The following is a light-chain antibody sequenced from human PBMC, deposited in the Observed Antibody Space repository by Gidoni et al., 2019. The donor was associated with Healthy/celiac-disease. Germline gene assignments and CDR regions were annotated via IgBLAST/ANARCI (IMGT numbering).Light chain of an antibody. CDR3: QQYNNWPPWT. V-gene: IGKV3-15*01. Sequence: EIVMTQSPATLSVSPGERATLSCRASQSVSSNLAWYQQKPGQAPRLLNYGASTRATSSPARFSGSGSGTEFTLTISSLQSEDFAVYYCQQYNNWPPWTFGQGTKVEIK. J-gene: IGKJ1*01. CDR1: QSVSSN. CDR2: GAS.